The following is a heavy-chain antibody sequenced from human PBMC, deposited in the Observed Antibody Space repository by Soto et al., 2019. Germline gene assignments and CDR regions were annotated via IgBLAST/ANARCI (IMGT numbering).Heavy chain of an antibody. V-gene: IGHV1-18*04. Sequence: ASVKVSCKASGYTFTSYGISWVRQAPGQGLEWMGWISAYNGNTNYAQKLQGRVTMTTDTSTSTAYMELRSLRSDDTAVYYCARVRYGSSWYDRSYYYYGMDVWGQGTTVTVSS. CDR1: GYTFTSYG. CDR2: ISAYNGNT. J-gene: IGHJ6*02. CDR3: ARVRYGSSWYDRSYYYYGMDV. D-gene: IGHD6-13*01.